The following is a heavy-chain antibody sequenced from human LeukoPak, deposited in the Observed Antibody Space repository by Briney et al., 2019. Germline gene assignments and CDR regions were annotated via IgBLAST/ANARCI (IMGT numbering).Heavy chain of an antibody. D-gene: IGHD4-17*01. CDR1: GFTVSRKY. J-gene: IGHJ4*02. V-gene: IGHV3-66*01. CDR3: ATRPSGDYPYFDY. CDR2: IYSGGST. Sequence: PGGSLRLSCAASGFTVSRKYMSWVRQASGKGLEWVSVIYSGGSTYYAGSVKGRFTISRDNSKNTLYLQMNSLRAEDTAVYYCATRPSGDYPYFDYWGQGTLVTVSS.